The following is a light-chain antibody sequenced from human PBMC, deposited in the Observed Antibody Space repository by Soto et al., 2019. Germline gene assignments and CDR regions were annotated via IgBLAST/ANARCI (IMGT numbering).Light chain of an antibody. CDR2: GAS. Sequence: DIQLTQSPPSLSASVGDRVTITCRASQTINNYVNWYQQEAGKAPKLLIYGASSLQSGVPSRFSGSGLGTEFTLTISSLQSEDFVIYYCQQTYSTPYVFGGGTKLDI. J-gene: IGKJ2*01. CDR3: QQTYSTPYV. CDR1: QTINNY. V-gene: IGKV1-39*01.